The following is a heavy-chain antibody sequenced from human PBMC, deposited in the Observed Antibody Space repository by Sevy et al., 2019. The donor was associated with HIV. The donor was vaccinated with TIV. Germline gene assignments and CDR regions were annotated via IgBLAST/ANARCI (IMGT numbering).Heavy chain of an antibody. D-gene: IGHD6-19*01. V-gene: IGHV1-2*02. J-gene: IGHJ3*02. CDR3: VFVWRITVADGFDI. CDR1: GYTFKGYY. CDR2: INPNTGAS. Sequence: ASVKVSCKSSGYTFKGYYIHWVRQAPGQGLEWMGWINPNTGASKYAQKVQGRVTMTRDTSISTAYMELRGLRSDDTSMYYCVFVWRITVADGFDIWGQGTMVTVSS.